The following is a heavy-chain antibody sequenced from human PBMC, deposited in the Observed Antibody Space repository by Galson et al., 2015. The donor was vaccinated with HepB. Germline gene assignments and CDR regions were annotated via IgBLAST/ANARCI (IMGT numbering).Heavy chain of an antibody. CDR2: IRSKGFGGTT. J-gene: IGHJ3*02. D-gene: IGHD6-13*01. V-gene: IGHV3-49*04. CDR3: TREGAAAGTVTFDI. CDR1: GFTFGDYA. Sequence: SLRLSCAASGFTFGDYAMSWVRQAPGKGLEWVGFIRSKGFGGTTEYAASVKGRFTISRDDSKSIAYLQMNSLKSEDTAVYYCTREGAAAGTVTFDIWGPGTMVTVSS.